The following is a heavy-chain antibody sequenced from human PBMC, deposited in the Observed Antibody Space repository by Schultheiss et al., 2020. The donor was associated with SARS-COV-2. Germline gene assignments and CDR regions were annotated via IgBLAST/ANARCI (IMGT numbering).Heavy chain of an antibody. Sequence: SETLSLTCTVSGGSISSGSYYWSWIRQPPGKGLEWIGYIYYSGSTNYNPSLKSRVTISVDTSKNQFSLKLSSVTAADTAVYYCARFRGDAFDIWGQGTMVTVSS. V-gene: IGHV4-61*01. CDR1: GGSISSGSYY. J-gene: IGHJ3*02. CDR2: IYYSGST. CDR3: ARFRGDAFDI. D-gene: IGHD5-24*01.